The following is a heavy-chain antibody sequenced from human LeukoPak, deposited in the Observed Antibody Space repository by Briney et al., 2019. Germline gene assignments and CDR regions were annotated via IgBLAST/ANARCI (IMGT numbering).Heavy chain of an antibody. CDR2: IYYSGST. V-gene: IGHV4-30-4*01. CDR3: ARVDSSGTWYFDL. J-gene: IGHJ2*01. CDR1: GGSISSGDYS. D-gene: IGHD3-22*01. Sequence: SETLSLTCTVSGGSISSGDYSWSWIRQPPGKGLEWIGYIYYSGSTYYNPSLKSRVTISVDTSKNQFSLKLSSVTAADTAVYYCARVDSSGTWYFDLWGRGTLVTVSS.